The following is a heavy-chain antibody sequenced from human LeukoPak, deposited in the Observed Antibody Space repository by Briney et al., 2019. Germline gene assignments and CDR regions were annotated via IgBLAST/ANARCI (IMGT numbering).Heavy chain of an antibody. Sequence: GGSLRLSCGASGFTFDNYAMNWVRQAPGKGLEWVSYISTGSGTTYYADSVRGRFTISRDNAKNSLYLQMNCLRDEDTAVYYCARGYNNGYTHWGQGILVIVSS. D-gene: IGHD5-18*01. CDR2: ISTGSGTT. V-gene: IGHV3-48*02. J-gene: IGHJ4*02. CDR1: GFTFDNYA. CDR3: ARGYNNGYTH.